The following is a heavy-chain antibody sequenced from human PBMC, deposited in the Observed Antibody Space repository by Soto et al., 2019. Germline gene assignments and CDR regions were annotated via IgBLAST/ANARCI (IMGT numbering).Heavy chain of an antibody. V-gene: IGHV4-38-2*01. CDR2: IYHSGNT. J-gene: IGHJ4*02. CDR1: GYSISLGYY. Sequence: SETLSLTCAVSGYSISLGYYWGWIRQPPGKGLEWIGSIYHSGNTYYNPSLKSRVSISLDTSKNHFSLELTSVTAADTAVYYCARVKLAGRGGFVYWGQGTLVTVSS. CDR3: ARVKLAGRGGFVY. D-gene: IGHD2-15*01.